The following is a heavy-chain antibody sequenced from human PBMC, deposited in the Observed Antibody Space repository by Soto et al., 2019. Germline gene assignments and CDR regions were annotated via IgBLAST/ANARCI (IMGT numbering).Heavy chain of an antibody. J-gene: IGHJ4*02. CDR2: VAYTGTT. CDR1: GDSIDSHDSH. CDR3: ARHRACDTACDFDY. V-gene: IGHV4-39*01. D-gene: IGHD2-21*01. Sequence: QLQLQESGPGLERPSETLSLTCFVSGDSIDSHDSHWSWLRQSPGKGLEWIGTVAYTGTTYYPPPLRGRVTVSEDTSKNSFSLKLTSVTAADTAVYYCARHRACDTACDFDYWGKGTLVTVSS.